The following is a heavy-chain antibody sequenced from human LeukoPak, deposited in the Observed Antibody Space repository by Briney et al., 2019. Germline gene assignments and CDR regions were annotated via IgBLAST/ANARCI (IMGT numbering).Heavy chain of an antibody. V-gene: IGHV3-15*01. CDR1: GFTFSDAW. D-gene: IGHD3-16*01. CDR2: IKSKTDGGTT. J-gene: IGHJ5*02. CDR3: TTGGSLFDP. Sequence: PGGSLRLSCAASGFTFSDAWMTWVRPGPGKGLEWVGRIKSKTDGGTTDYAAPVQGRFTISRDDSNNRLYLQMNTLKTEDTAFYYCTTGGSLFDPWGQGTLVTVSS.